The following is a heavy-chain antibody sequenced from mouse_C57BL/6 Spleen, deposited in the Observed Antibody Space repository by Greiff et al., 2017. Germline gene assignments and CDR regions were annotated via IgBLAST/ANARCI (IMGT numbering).Heavy chain of an antibody. V-gene: IGHV5-4*01. CDR2: ISDGGSYT. Sequence: DVLLVESGGGLVKPGGSLKLSCAASGFTFSSYAMSWVRQTPEKRLEWVATISDGGSYTYYPDNVKGRFTISRDNATNNLYLQMSHLKSEDTAMYYCAREDDYFAYWGQGTPLTVSA. CDR1: GFTFSSYA. J-gene: IGHJ2*01. CDR3: AREDDYFAY.